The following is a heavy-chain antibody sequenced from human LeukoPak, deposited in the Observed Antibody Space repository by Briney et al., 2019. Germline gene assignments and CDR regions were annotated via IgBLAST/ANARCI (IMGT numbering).Heavy chain of an antibody. CDR1: GFTFSSYG. CDR3: AKDALPTYSSSSGY. D-gene: IGHD6-6*01. Sequence: PGGSLRLSCAASGFTFSSYGMHWVRQAPGKGLEWVAFIRHDGSNKYYVDSVKGRFTISRDNSKNTLYLQMNSLRAEDTAVYYCAKDALPTYSSSSGYWGQGTLVTVSS. J-gene: IGHJ4*02. V-gene: IGHV3-30*02. CDR2: IRHDGSNK.